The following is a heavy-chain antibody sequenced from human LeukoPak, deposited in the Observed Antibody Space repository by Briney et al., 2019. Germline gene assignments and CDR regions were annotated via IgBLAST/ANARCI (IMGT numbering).Heavy chain of an antibody. CDR3: ARGSSGIIVVVPATYFDY. CDR2: IIPIFGTA. CDR1: GGTFSSYA. V-gene: IGHV1-69*01. Sequence: GASVKVSCKASGGTFSSYAISWVRQAPGQGLEWMGGIIPIFGTANYAQKFQGRVTITADESTSTAYVELSSLRSEDTAVYYRARGSSGIIVVVPATYFDYWGQGTLVTVSS. J-gene: IGHJ4*02. D-gene: IGHD2-2*01.